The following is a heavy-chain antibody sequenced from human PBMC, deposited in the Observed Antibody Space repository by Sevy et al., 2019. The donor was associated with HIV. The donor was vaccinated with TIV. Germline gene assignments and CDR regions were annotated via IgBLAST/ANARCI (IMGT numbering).Heavy chain of an antibody. D-gene: IGHD5-12*01. CDR2: IYYSGST. V-gene: IGHV4-30-4*01. Sequence: SETLSLTCTVSGGSISSGDYYWSWIRQPPGKGLEWIGYIYYSGSTYYNPSLKSRVTISVDPSKNQFSLRLGSVMAADTAVYYCARVDVAFVIWGQGTMVTVSS. CDR3: ARVDVAFVI. CDR1: GGSISSGDYY. J-gene: IGHJ3*02.